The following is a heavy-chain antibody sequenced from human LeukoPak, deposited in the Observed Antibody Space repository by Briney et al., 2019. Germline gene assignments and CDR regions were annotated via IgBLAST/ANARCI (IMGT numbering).Heavy chain of an antibody. CDR1: GFTFSTYS. CDR2: ISYSSIYI. J-gene: IGHJ5*02. D-gene: IGHD3-10*01. CDR3: ARDSPRGEVRETHTFDP. V-gene: IGHV3-21*01. Sequence: GSLRLSCAASGFTFSTYSMNWVRQAPGKGLEWVSSISYSSIYIYYADSVKGRFTISRDNAKNSLYLQMNSLGIEDTAVYYCARDSPRGEVRETHTFDPWGQGTLVTVSS.